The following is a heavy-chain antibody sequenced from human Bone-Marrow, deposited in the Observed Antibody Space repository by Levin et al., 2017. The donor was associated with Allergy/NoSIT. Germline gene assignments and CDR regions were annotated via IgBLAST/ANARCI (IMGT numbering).Heavy chain of an antibody. CDR3: ARKGYGGDQGLDY. J-gene: IGHJ4*02. Sequence: GGSLRLSCAASGFTFSSHALHWVRQAPGKGLDWVALISHDGSDKYYADSVKGRFTISRDKSKNTMFLQMNSLRDEDTAVYYCARKGYGGDQGLDYWGQGTLVTVSS. CDR2: ISHDGSDK. D-gene: IGHD4-23*01. V-gene: IGHV3-30*04. CDR1: GFTFSSHA.